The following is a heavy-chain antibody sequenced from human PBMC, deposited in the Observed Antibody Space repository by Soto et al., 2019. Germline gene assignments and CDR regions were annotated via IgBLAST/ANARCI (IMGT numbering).Heavy chain of an antibody. CDR2: ISSGSTTI. V-gene: IGHV3-48*02. D-gene: IGHD1-1*01. Sequence: GGSLRLSCAASGFSFSTSTMNWVRQAPGKGPEWVSYISSGSTTIYYADSVKDRFTISRDNGKNSLYLQMNSLRDEDTAVYYCARVRRNDASDYYGMDVWGQGTTVTAP. CDR3: ARVRRNDASDYYGMDV. J-gene: IGHJ6*02. CDR1: GFSFSTST.